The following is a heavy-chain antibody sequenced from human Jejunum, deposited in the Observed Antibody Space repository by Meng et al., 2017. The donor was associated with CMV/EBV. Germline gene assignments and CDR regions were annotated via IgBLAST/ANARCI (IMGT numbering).Heavy chain of an antibody. CDR2: IYSGGST. V-gene: IGHV3-53*01. D-gene: IGHD3-10*01. Sequence: EGQLVESGGGLIQPGGSLRLSCVVSGFTVSSNCMNWVRQVPGKGLEWVSVIYSGGSTYYADSVKGRFTISRDNSKNMLYLQMNSLRAEDTAVYYCARRDEGYGPFDYWGQGTLVTVSS. CDR3: ARRDEGYGPFDY. J-gene: IGHJ4*02. CDR1: GFTVSSNC.